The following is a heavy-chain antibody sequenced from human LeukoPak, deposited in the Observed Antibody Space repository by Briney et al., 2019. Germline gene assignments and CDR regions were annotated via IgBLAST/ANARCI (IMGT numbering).Heavy chain of an antibody. D-gene: IGHD6-13*01. V-gene: IGHV3-23*01. CDR2: LSATGTGGIT. CDR1: GFAFSSYW. J-gene: IGHJ4*02. CDR3: AKATAVGLGVIDY. Sequence: PGGSLRLSCAASGFAFSSYWMSWVRQAPGKGLEWVSALSATGTGGITYFADSVKVRFTISRDISKNTLYLPMSSLRAEDTAVYYCAKATAVGLGVIDYWGQGTLVTVSS.